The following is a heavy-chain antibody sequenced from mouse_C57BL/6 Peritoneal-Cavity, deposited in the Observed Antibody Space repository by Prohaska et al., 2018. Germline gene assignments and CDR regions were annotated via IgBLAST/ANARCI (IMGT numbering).Heavy chain of an antibody. V-gene: IGHV11-2*01. CDR2: INSDVSAI. CDR1: GFTFSGFW. CDR3: RSCRSEWYFGI. J-gene: IGHJ1*03. Sequence: EVQLLETGGGLVQPGGSRGLSCEGSGFTFSGFWMSWVRQTPGKTLEWIGDINSDVSAINYAPSIKDRFTIFRENDNSTLYLQMSKVRSEDRATYVCRSCRSEWYFGILGTGTPVIVSS.